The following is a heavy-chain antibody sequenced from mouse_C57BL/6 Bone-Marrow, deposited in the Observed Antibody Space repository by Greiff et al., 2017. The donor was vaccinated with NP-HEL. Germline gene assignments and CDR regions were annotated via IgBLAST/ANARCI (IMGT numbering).Heavy chain of an antibody. CDR2: INPYNGGT. CDR1: GYTFTDYY. V-gene: IGHV1-19*01. D-gene: IGHD1-1*01. CDR3: AREAVTTVVATGSEYWYFDV. Sequence: EVQLQQSGPVLVKPGASVKMSCKASGYTFTDYYMNWVKQSHGKSLEWIGVINPYNGGTSYNQKFKGKATLTVDKSSSTAYMELNSLTSEDSAAYYCAREAVTTVVATGSEYWYFDVWGTGTTVTVSS. J-gene: IGHJ1*03.